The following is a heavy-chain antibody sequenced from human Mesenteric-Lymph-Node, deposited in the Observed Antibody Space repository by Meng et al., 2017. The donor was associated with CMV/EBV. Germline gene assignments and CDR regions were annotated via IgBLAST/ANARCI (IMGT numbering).Heavy chain of an antibody. CDR3: ARGILWFGERDFDY. CDR2: INAGNGNT. D-gene: IGHD3-10*01. V-gene: IGHV1-3*01. J-gene: IGHJ4*02. Sequence: KASGYIFTSYVIHWVRQAPGQRLEWMGWINAGNGNTKYSQTFQGRVTFTRDTSATTTYMELSSLGSEDTAVYYCARGILWFGERDFDYWGQGTLVTVSS. CDR1: GYIFTSYV.